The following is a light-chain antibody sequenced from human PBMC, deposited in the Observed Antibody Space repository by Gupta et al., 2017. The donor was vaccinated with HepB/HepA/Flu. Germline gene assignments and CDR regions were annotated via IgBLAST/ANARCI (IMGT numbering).Light chain of an antibody. J-gene: IGLJ2*01. Sequence: QSVLTQPPSVSGAPGQRATIACTGSSSNIGAGYDVHWYQQLPGTAPKLLIYGNSTRPSGVPDRFSGSKSGTSASLAITGLQAEDEADYYRQSYDSSLSGPVVFGGGTKLTVL. CDR2: GNS. CDR3: QSYDSSLSGPVV. V-gene: IGLV1-40*01. CDR1: SSNIGAGYD.